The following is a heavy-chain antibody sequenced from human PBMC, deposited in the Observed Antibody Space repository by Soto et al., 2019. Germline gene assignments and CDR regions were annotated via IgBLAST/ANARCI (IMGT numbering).Heavy chain of an antibody. V-gene: IGHV1-18*04. CDR3: ARVWYYYDRSGYSAYYFDS. CDR1: GYSFATYG. D-gene: IGHD3-22*01. CDR2: INPYNGNT. J-gene: IGHJ4*02. Sequence: ASVKVSCKASGYSFATYGITWVRQAPGQAFEWLGWINPYNGNTNYAQNLHGRVTVTPDTSTGTAYMELRSLSADDTAVYYCARVWYYYDRSGYSAYYFDSWGQGTLVTV.